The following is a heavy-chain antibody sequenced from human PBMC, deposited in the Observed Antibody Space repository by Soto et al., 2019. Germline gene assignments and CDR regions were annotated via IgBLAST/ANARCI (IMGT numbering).Heavy chain of an antibody. D-gene: IGHD2-2*02. J-gene: IGHJ5*02. CDR2: IYYSVST. Sequence: SETRSLTCTFSVGSIIGVDYYWSCIRQPPGKGLELIVYIYYSVSTYYNPSLKSRVTISVDTSKNQFSLKLSSVTAADTAVYYCARGPIPNWFDPWGQGTLVTVSS. CDR3: ARGPIPNWFDP. CDR1: VGSIIGVDYY. V-gene: IGHV4-30-4*01.